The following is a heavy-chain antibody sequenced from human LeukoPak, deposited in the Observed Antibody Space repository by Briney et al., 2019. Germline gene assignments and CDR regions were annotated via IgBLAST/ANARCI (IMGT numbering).Heavy chain of an antibody. CDR1: GYTFTDYY. V-gene: IGHV1-18*04. Sequence: ASVKVSCKASGYTFTDYYIHWVRQAPGQGLEWMGWISAYNGNTNYAQKLQGRVTMTTDTSTSTAYMELRSLRSDDTAVYYCAQLIPPFDYWGQGTLVTVSS. D-gene: IGHD2-21*01. CDR2: ISAYNGNT. CDR3: AQLIPPFDY. J-gene: IGHJ4*02.